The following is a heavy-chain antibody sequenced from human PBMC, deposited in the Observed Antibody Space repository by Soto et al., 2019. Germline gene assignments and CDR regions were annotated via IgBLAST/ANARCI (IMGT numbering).Heavy chain of an antibody. V-gene: IGHV1-8*01. CDR3: ASDRSTP. D-gene: IGHD2-2*01. J-gene: IGHJ5*02. CDR1: GYTFTSHD. Sequence: QVQLVQSGAEVKKPGASVKVSCKASGYTFTSHDINWMRQTTGQGLEWMGWMNPNSGHTNSAQKFQGRVTMTRDTSINTAYMELTNLRSGDPAIYSGASDRSTPGGRGPLVPVSS. CDR2: MNPNSGHT.